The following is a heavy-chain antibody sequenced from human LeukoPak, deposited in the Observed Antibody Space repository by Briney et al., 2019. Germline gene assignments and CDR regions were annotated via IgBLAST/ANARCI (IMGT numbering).Heavy chain of an antibody. J-gene: IGHJ3*02. D-gene: IGHD3-9*01. CDR2: INPNSGGT. CDR3: ARDYDILTGYYMGDAFDI. Sequence: GASVKVSCKASGYTFTGYYMHWVRQAPGQGLEWMGWINPNSGGTNYAQKLQGRVTMTRDTSISTAYMELSRLRSDDTAVYYCARDYDILTGYYMGDAFDIWGQGTMVTVSS. CDR1: GYTFTGYY. V-gene: IGHV1-2*02.